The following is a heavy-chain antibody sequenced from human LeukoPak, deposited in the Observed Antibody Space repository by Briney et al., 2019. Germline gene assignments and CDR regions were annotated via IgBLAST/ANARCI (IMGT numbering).Heavy chain of an antibody. CDR3: ARAIIVVVPAANNWFDP. CDR2: IYHSGST. D-gene: IGHD2-2*01. CDR1: GGSISSSNW. Sequence: SGTLSLTCAVSGGSISSSNWWSWVRQPPGKGLEWIGEIYHSGSTNYNPSLKSRVTISVDKSKNQFSLKLSSVTAADTAVYYCARAIIVVVPAANNWFDPWGQGTLVTVSS. V-gene: IGHV4-4*02. J-gene: IGHJ5*02.